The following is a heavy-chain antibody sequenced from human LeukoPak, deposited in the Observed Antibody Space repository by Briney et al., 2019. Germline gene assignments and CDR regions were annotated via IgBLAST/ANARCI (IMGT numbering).Heavy chain of an antibody. CDR1: GGSFSGYY. CDR2: INHSGST. D-gene: IGHD4-17*01. J-gene: IGHJ4*02. V-gene: IGHV4-34*01. Sequence: SETLSLTCAVYGGSFSGYYCSWIRQPPGRGLESIGEINHSGSTNYNSSLKSRVTISVDTSKNQFSLKLSSVTAADTAVYYCARSDYRKRMDYWGQGTLVTVSS. CDR3: ARSDYRKRMDY.